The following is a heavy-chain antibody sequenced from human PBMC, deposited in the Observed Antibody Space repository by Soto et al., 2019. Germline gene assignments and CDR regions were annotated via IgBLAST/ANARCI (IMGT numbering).Heavy chain of an antibody. CDR3: TRGGRTSAWYWRD. V-gene: IGHV3-7*04. J-gene: IGHJ4*02. CDR1: GFPFSTNW. CDR2: IKKDGSEE. D-gene: IGHD6-19*01. Sequence: GGSLRLSCAASGFPFSTNWMSWVRQAPGKGLEWVANIKKDGSEEDYVDSVKGRFTISRDNARNSLYLQMNSLRAEDRAVYYCTRGGRTSAWYWRDWGQGTLVTVSS.